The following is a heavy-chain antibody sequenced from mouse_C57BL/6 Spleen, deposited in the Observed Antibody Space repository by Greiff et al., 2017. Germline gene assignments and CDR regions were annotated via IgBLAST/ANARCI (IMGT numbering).Heavy chain of an antibody. CDR1: GFTFSSYA. Sequence: EVKLVESGGGLVKPGASLKLSCAASGFTFSSYAMSWVRQTPEKRLEWVATISDGGSYTYYPDNVKGPFTISRDNAKNNLYLQMSHLKSEDTAMCYCARDDSNYDYYAKGCWGQGASVSVST. J-gene: IGHJ4*01. V-gene: IGHV5-4*01. CDR2: ISDGGSYT. CDR3: ARDDSNYDYYAKGC. D-gene: IGHD2-5*01.